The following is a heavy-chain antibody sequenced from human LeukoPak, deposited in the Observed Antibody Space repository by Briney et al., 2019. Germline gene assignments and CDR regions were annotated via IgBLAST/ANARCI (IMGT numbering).Heavy chain of an antibody. CDR1: GGSFSGYY. CDR2: VYYSGST. Sequence: SETLSLTCAVYGGSFSGYYWNWVRQPPGKGLEWIGYVYYSGSTNYNPSLKSRVTISVDTSKNQFSLKLSSVTAADTAVYYCARGDAYEFYFDYWGQGTLVTVSS. D-gene: IGHD5-24*01. V-gene: IGHV4-59*01. J-gene: IGHJ4*02. CDR3: ARGDAYEFYFDY.